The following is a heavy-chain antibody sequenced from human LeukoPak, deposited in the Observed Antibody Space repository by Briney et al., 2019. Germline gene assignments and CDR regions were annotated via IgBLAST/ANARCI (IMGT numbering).Heavy chain of an antibody. D-gene: IGHD1-1*01. CDR1: GFTFSSYS. CDR3: ARIGYNNDAFDI. CDR2: ISSSSSYI. V-gene: IGHV3-21*01. Sequence: GGSLRLSCAASGFTFSSYSMNWVRQAPGKGLEWVSSISSSSSYIYYADSVKGRFTISRDNAKNSLYLQMNSLRAEDTAVYYCARIGYNNDAFDIWGQGTMVTVSS. J-gene: IGHJ3*02.